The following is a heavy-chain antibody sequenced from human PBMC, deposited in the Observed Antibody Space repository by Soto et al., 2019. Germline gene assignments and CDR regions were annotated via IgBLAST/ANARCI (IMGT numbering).Heavy chain of an antibody. CDR3: ARGGQIRAYYFDY. CDR2: IYYSGST. Sequence: SETLSLTCTVSGGSISSYYWSWIRQPPGKGLEWIGYIYYSGSTNYNPSLKSRVTISVDTSKNQFSLKLSSVTAADTAVYYCARGGQIRAYYFDYWGQGTLVTVYS. CDR1: GGSISSYY. V-gene: IGHV4-59*01. J-gene: IGHJ4*02. D-gene: IGHD3-10*01.